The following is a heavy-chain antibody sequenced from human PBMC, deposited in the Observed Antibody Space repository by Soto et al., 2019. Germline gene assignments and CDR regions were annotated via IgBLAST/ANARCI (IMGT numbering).Heavy chain of an antibody. V-gene: IGHV4-30-4*01. D-gene: IGHD3-16*01. CDR3: ARDRGGNAFDI. CDR1: GGSISSGDYY. CDR2: IYYSGST. J-gene: IGHJ3*02. Sequence: SETLSLTCTVSGGSISSGDYYWSWIRQPPGKGLEWTGYIYYSGSTYYNPSLKSRVTISVDTSKNQFSLKLSSVTAADTAVYYCARDRGGNAFDIWGQGTMVTVSS.